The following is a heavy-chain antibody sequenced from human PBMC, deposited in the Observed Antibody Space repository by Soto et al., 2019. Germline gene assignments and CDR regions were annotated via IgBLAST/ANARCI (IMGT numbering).Heavy chain of an antibody. CDR3: ARGGRVNWNDPFDY. CDR2: IIPMFGTP. D-gene: IGHD1-1*01. J-gene: IGHJ4*02. CDR1: GGTFSNYA. Sequence: ASVKVSCKASGGTFSNYAISWVRQAPGQGLEWMGGIIPMFGTPKYARRFQGRVTITADESTSTAYMEMRSLRSEDTAVYYCARGGRVNWNDPFDYWGQGTLVTVSS. V-gene: IGHV1-69*13.